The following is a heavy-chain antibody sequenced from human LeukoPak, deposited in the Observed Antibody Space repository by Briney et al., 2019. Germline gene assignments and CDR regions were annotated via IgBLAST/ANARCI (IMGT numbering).Heavy chain of an antibody. V-gene: IGHV4-34*04. D-gene: IGHD3-16*01. J-gene: IGHJ4*02. CDR2: INHRGTT. CDR1: AESYSHYY. CDR3: ATMSPNGYTGLIGAVVGYFEN. Sequence: SETLSLTCAVYAESYSHYYWTWIRQAPGRGLEWLGEINHRGTTNLNLSLKSRATISVDTSKHQFSLKLTSVSAADTAVYYCATMSPNGYTGLIGAVVGYFENWGQGTLVTVSS.